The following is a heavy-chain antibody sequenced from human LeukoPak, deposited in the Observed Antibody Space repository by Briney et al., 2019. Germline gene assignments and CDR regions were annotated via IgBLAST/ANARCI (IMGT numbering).Heavy chain of an antibody. V-gene: IGHV3-23*01. J-gene: IGHJ4*02. CDR2: ISGSGGST. CDR3: AKATIFGVVTMYFDY. CDR1: GSTFSSYA. Sequence: GGSLRLSCAASGSTFSSYAMSWVRQAPGKGLEWVSAISGSGGSTYYADSVKGRFTISRDNSKNTLYLQMNSLRAEDTAVYYCAKATIFGVVTMYFDYWGQGTLVTVSS. D-gene: IGHD3-3*01.